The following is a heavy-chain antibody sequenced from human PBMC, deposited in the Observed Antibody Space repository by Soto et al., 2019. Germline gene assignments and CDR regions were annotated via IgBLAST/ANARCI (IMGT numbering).Heavy chain of an antibody. CDR2: IYYSGST. CDR1: GGSISIGDYY. Sequence: SETLSLTCTVSGGSISIGDYYWSWIRQPPGKGLEWIGYIYYSGSTYYNPSLKSRVTISVDTSKNQFSLKLSSVTAADTAVYYCAREPTTMEDYWGQGTLVTVSS. CDR3: AREPTTMEDY. J-gene: IGHJ4*02. D-gene: IGHD3-10*01. V-gene: IGHV4-30-4*01.